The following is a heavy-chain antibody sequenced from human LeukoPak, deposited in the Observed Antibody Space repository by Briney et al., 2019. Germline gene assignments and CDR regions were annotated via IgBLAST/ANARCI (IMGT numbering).Heavy chain of an antibody. V-gene: IGHV3-72*01. Sequence: GGSLRLSCAASGFTFSDHYMDWVRQAPGKGLEWVGRTRNKANSYTTEYAASVKGRFTISRDDSKNSLYLQMNSLKTEDTAVYYCARGRVVVGAGGRSDAFDIWGQGTMVTVSS. J-gene: IGHJ3*02. CDR1: GFTFSDHY. D-gene: IGHD1-26*01. CDR2: TRNKANSYTT. CDR3: ARGRVVVGAGGRSDAFDI.